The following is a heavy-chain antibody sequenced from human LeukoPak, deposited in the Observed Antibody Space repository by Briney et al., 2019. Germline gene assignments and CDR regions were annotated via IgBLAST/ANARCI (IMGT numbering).Heavy chain of an antibody. Sequence: ASVKVSCKASGYTFTGYYMHWVRQAPGQGLEWMGWINPNSGGTNYAQKFQGRVTMTRDTSISTAYMELSSLRSEDTAVYYCAREVRGVLKLFDYWGQGTLVTVSS. J-gene: IGHJ4*02. V-gene: IGHV1-2*02. CDR2: INPNSGGT. D-gene: IGHD3-10*01. CDR1: GYTFTGYY. CDR3: AREVRGVLKLFDY.